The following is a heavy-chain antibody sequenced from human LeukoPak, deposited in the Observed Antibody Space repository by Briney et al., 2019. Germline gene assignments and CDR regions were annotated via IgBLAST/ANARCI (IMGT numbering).Heavy chain of an antibody. V-gene: IGHV3-7*03. CDR1: GFTFSSYW. J-gene: IGHJ4*02. D-gene: IGHD2-2*01. CDR2: IKQDGSEK. CDR3: ATEIGYCSSTSCYAGDYFDY. Sequence: GGSLRLSCAASGFTFSSYWMSWVRQAPGKGLEWVANIKQDGSEKYYVDSVKGRFTISRDNAKNSLYLQINSLRAEDTAVYYCATEIGYCSSTSCYAGDYFDYWGQGTLVTVSS.